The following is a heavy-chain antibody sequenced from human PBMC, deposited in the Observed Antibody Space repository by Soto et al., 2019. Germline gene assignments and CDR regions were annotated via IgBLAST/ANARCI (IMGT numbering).Heavy chain of an antibody. D-gene: IGHD3-22*01. Sequence: GGSLRLSCAASGFSFSTSAMHWVRQAPGKGLEWVSFLLHDSSDEYYADSVKGRFTMSRDNSKNTLYLQMNRLRAEDTAVYYCGRGGDCYDGSRGEFGMDVWGQGTAVTVSS. CDR2: LLHDSSDE. J-gene: IGHJ6*02. CDR1: GFSFSTSA. V-gene: IGHV3-33*05. CDR3: GRGGDCYDGSRGEFGMDV.